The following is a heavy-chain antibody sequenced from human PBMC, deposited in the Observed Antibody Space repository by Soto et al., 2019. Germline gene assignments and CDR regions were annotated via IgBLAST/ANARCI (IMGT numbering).Heavy chain of an antibody. J-gene: IGHJ4*02. V-gene: IGHV4-61*01. Sequence: SETLSLTCTVSGGSVSSGSYYWSWIRQPPGKGLEWIGYIYYSGSTNYNPSLKSRVTISVDTSKNQFSLKLSSVTAADTAVYYCARGGSYDGSGSLDYWGQGTLVTVSS. CDR2: IYYSGST. D-gene: IGHD3-22*01. CDR3: ARGGSYDGSGSLDY. CDR1: GGSVSSGSYY.